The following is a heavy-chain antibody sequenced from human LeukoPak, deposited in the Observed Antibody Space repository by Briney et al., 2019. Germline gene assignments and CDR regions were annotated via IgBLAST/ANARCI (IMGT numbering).Heavy chain of an antibody. D-gene: IGHD6-6*01. CDR3: ARDRLYISSSEDY. CDR2: IYSGGST. CDR1: GFTFSNAL. J-gene: IGHJ4*02. V-gene: IGHV3-53*01. Sequence: GGSLRLSCAASGFTFSNALMSWVRQAPGKGLEWVSVIYSGGSTYYADSVKGRFTISRDSSKNTLYLQMNSLRVEDAAVYYCARDRLYISSSEDYWGQGILVTVSS.